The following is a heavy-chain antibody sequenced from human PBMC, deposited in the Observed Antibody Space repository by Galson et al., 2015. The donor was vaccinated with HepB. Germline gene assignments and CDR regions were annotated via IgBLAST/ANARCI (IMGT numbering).Heavy chain of an antibody. V-gene: IGHV1-24*01. Sequence: SVKVSCKVSGYTLTELSMHWVRQAPGKGLEWMGGFDPEDGETIYAQKFQGRVTMTEDTSTDTANMELSSLRSEDTAVYYCATDLTCSSTSCYWGGFDPWGQGTLVTVSS. CDR3: ATDLTCSSTSCYWGGFDP. CDR1: GYTLTELS. CDR2: FDPEDGET. D-gene: IGHD2-2*01. J-gene: IGHJ5*02.